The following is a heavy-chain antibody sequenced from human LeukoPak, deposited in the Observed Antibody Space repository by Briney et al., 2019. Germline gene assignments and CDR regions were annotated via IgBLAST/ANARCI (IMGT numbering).Heavy chain of an antibody. CDR2: INHSGST. CDR3: ARGGDGSGSYYPRGNY. J-gene: IGHJ4*02. D-gene: IGHD3-10*01. Sequence: PSETLSLTCAVYGGSFSGYYWSWIRQPPGKGLEWIGEINHSGSTNYNPSLKSRVTISVDTSKNQFSLKLSSVTAADTAVYDCARGGDGSGSYYPRGNYWGQGTLVTVSS. V-gene: IGHV4-34*01. CDR1: GGSFSGYY.